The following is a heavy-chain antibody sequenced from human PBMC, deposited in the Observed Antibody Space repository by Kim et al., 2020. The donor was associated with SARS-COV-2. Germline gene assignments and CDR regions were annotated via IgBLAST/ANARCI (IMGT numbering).Heavy chain of an antibody. D-gene: IGHD5-12*01. V-gene: IGHV4-34*01. CDR2: INHSGST. CDR3: ARGATIYYYYGMDV. CDR1: GGSFSGYY. J-gene: IGHJ6*02. Sequence: SETLSLTCAVYGGSFSGYYWSWIRQPPGKGLEWIGEINHSGSTNYNPSLKSRVTISVDTSKNQFSLKLSSVTAADTAVYYCARGATIYYYYGMDVWGQGTTVTVSS.